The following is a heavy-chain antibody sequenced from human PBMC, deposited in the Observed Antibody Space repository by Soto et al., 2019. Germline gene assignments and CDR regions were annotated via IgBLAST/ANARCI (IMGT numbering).Heavy chain of an antibody. D-gene: IGHD3-10*01. CDR1: GFTFGTYG. V-gene: IGHV3-30*18. Sequence: QVQLVESGGGLVQTGRSLRLSCAASGFTFGTYGMHWVRQAPGKGLEWVAVISNDGSNKYYADSVKGRFSISRDNSKNTLYLQMNSLRPEDTAVSYCAKDSYYGSGIPDYWGQGTLVTVSS. J-gene: IGHJ4*02. CDR2: ISNDGSNK. CDR3: AKDSYYGSGIPDY.